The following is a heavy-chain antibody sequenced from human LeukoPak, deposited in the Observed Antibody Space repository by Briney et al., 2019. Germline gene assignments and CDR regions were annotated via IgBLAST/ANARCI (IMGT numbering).Heavy chain of an antibody. J-gene: IGHJ4*02. CDR1: GFTFSNYA. V-gene: IGHV3-23*01. D-gene: IGHD5-24*01. Sequence: GGSLRLSCAPSGFTFSNYAMSWIRQAPGKGLEWVSAISETGDTIHYADSVRGRFIISRDNSKNTLYLQMNSLRAEDTAVYYCAREMTIITYSFDSWGQGTLVTVSS. CDR3: AREMTIITYSFDS. CDR2: ISETGDTI.